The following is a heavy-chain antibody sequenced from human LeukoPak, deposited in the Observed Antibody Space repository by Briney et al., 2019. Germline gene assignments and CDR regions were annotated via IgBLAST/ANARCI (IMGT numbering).Heavy chain of an antibody. D-gene: IGHD2-2*01. CDR3: VLGSYQLPFDY. CDR1: GFTFSSYA. CDR2: ISGSGGST. J-gene: IGHJ4*02. V-gene: IGHV3-23*01. Sequence: GGSLRLSCAASGFTFSSYAMSWVRQAPGKGLEWVSAISGSGGSTYYADSVKGRFTISRDNAENSLYLQMNSLRAEDTAVYYCVLGSYQLPFDYWGQGTLVTVSS.